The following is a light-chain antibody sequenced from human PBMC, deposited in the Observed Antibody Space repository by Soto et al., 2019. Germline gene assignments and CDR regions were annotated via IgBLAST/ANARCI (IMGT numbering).Light chain of an antibody. CDR3: YSYESGSTWV. Sequence: QSVLTQPASVSGSPGQSITISCTGTSSDVGSYNLVSWYQQHPGKAPKLMIYEGSKRPSGVSNRFSGSKSGNTASLTISGLQAEDEADYYCYSYESGSTWVFGGGTKLTVL. J-gene: IGLJ3*02. V-gene: IGLV2-23*01. CDR1: SSDVGSYNL. CDR2: EGS.